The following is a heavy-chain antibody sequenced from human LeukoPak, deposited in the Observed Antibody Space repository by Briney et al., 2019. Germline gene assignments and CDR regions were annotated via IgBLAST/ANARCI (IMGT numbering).Heavy chain of an antibody. J-gene: IGHJ4*02. Sequence: ASVKXSCKVSGHSLSYLSIHWVRQAPGKGLEWMRGFDIEDAETIYAQEFEGRVIMTEDTATETAYMELSSLKSEDTAVYYCVAEVIEVTMGDYWGQGTLVTVSS. V-gene: IGHV1-24*01. D-gene: IGHD4-11*01. CDR1: GHSLSYLS. CDR2: FDIEDAET. CDR3: VAEVIEVTMGDY.